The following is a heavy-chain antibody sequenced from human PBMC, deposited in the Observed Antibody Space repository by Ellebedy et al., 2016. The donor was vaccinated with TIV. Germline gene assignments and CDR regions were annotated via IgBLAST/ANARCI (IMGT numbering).Heavy chain of an antibody. CDR3: ARDGHNWNFDY. CDR2: ISQSGDST. D-gene: IGHD1-1*01. V-gene: IGHV1-46*04. CDR1: GYTFTGYY. J-gene: IGHJ4*02. Sequence: AASVKVSCKASGYTFTGYYVHWVRQAPGQGLEWVGRISQSGDSTIYGQNLQGRVTVTRDTSTSTVYMELSSLRSEDTAVYYCARDGHNWNFDYWGQGTLVTVSS.